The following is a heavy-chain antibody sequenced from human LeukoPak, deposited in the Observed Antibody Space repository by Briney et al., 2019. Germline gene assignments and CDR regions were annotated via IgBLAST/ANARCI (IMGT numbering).Heavy chain of an antibody. CDR1: GYTFTAYY. V-gene: IGHV1-2*02. CDR2: INPNTGGT. D-gene: IGHD2-15*01. J-gene: IGHJ4*02. Sequence: ASVKVSCKASGYTFTAYYMYWVRQAPGQGLEWMGWINPNTGGTNSAQKFQGRVTMTTDTSTSTAYMELRSLRSDDTAVYYCARDDEGYCSGGSCYAYWGQGTLVTVSS. CDR3: ARDDEGYCSGGSCYAY.